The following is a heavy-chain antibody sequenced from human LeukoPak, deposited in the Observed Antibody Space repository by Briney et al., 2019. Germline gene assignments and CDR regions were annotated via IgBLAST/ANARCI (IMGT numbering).Heavy chain of an antibody. CDR1: GFTFSSYG. V-gene: IGHV3-33*01. D-gene: IGHD1-26*01. CDR2: IWYDGSNK. Sequence: GGSLRLSCAASGFTFSSYGMHWVRQAPGKGLEWVAVIWYDGSNKYYADSVKGRFTISRDNSKNTLYLQMNSLRAEDTAVYYCARDGSGSYTLAYYFDYWGQGTLVTVSP. J-gene: IGHJ4*02. CDR3: ARDGSGSYTLAYYFDY.